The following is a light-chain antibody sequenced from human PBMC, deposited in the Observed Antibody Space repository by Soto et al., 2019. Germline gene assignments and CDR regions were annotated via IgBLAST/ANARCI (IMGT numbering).Light chain of an antibody. V-gene: IGKV3D-15*01. CDR1: QNVNIK. CDR3: QPYKDWPRLS. Sequence: ELVMTQSPVTLSVSPGERVTLSCRASQNVNIKLAWYQQRPGQAPRVLIYGASNRASGIPDRFSGSGSGTDFSLTISSPVPDDFSLYCCQPYKDWPRLSSGGGTRVAIK. CDR2: GAS. J-gene: IGKJ4*01.